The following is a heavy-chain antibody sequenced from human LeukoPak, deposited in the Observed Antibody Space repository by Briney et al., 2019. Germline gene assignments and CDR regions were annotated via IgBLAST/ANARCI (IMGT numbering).Heavy chain of an antibody. D-gene: IGHD3-10*01. Sequence: PGGSLRLSCAASGFTFSSYAMSWVRQAPGKGLEWVSYISSSSSTIYYADSVKGRFTISRDNAKSSLYLQMNSLRDEDTAVYYCARVGPLWFGELFTPLPYYYYYGMDVWGQGTTVTVSS. V-gene: IGHV3-48*02. CDR2: ISSSSSTI. J-gene: IGHJ6*02. CDR3: ARVGPLWFGELFTPLPYYYYYGMDV. CDR1: GFTFSSYA.